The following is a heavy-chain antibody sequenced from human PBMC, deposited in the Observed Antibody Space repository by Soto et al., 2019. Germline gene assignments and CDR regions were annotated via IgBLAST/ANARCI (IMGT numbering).Heavy chain of an antibody. CDR1: GFTFRSYD. D-gene: IGHD3-10*01. J-gene: IGHJ6*02. V-gene: IGHV3-30*03. Sequence: QGQLVESGGGVVQPGRSLRLSCAASGFTFRSYDIHWVRQAPGKGLEWVAVASYNGRDEYYAESVKGRFTISRDNSKNXXXXQMNSLRAXXXAXXXXXXXXXXXXSXSGSYTYFXXXMDXWGQXTTV. CDR2: ASYNGRDE. CDR3: XXXXXXXXSXSGSYTYFXXXMDX.